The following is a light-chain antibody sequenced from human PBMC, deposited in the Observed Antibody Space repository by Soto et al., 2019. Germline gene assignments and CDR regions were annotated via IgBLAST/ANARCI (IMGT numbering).Light chain of an antibody. CDR3: QQYDTSRLT. J-gene: IGKJ1*01. CDR1: QNVNSSF. Sequence: EIVLTQSPGTLSMSPGERATLSCRASQNVNSSFLAWYQQKPGQAPSLLIYAASTRATGIPDRFSGSGSGTDFTFTISRLEPEDFAVYYCQQYDTSRLTFGQGTKVEIK. V-gene: IGKV3-20*01. CDR2: AAS.